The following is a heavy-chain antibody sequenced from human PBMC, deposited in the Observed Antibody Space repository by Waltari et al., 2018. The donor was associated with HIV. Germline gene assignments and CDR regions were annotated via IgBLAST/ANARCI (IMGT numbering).Heavy chain of an antibody. D-gene: IGHD3-22*01. CDR2: TSFDGTNN. J-gene: IGHJ6*04. V-gene: IGHV3-30*01. CDR3: AKDRSGSLHYFYYYGMDV. CDR1: GFMFSGYV. Sequence: QVQLVESGGGVVRPGGSLRLSCSASGFMFSGYVLHWVRQAPGKGLKWVAATSFDGTNNYYAHSVKGRFTISRDNIKNILHRQMNSLKIEDMAVYYCAKDRSGSLHYFYYYGMDVWGKGTTVAVSS.